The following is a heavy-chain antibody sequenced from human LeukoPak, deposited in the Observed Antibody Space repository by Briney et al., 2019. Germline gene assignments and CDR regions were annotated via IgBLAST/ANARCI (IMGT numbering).Heavy chain of an antibody. CDR2: IYYSGST. J-gene: IGHJ4*02. Sequence: SEALSLTCTVSGGSISSSSYYWGWIRQPPGKGLEWIGSIYYSGSTYYNPSLKSRVTISVDTSKNQFSLKLSSVTAADTAVYYCARDGVWFGELLPDYWGQGTLVTVSS. CDR3: ARDGVWFGELLPDY. CDR1: GGSISSSSYY. V-gene: IGHV4-39*07. D-gene: IGHD3-10*01.